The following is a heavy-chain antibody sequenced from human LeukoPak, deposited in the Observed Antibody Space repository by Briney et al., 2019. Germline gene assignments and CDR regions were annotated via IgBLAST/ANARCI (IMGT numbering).Heavy chain of an antibody. D-gene: IGHD2-15*01. V-gene: IGHV3-23*01. Sequence: GGSLRLSCAASGFTFSSYWMSWVRQAPGKGLEWVSAISGSGGSTYYADSVKGRFTISRDNSKNTLYLQMNSLRAEDTAVYYCARSVVMVGGTGWFDPWGKGTLVTVSS. CDR1: GFTFSSYW. CDR2: ISGSGGST. CDR3: ARSVVMVGGTGWFDP. J-gene: IGHJ5*02.